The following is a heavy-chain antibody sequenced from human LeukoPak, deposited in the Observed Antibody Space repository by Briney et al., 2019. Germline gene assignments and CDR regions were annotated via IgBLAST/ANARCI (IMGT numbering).Heavy chain of an antibody. CDR3: ARGFPRVATRQLDY. Sequence: SETLSLTCAVYGGSFSGYYWSWIRPPPGKGLEWIGEINHSGSTNYDPSLKSRVTISVDTSKKQFSLKLCSLTAADTAVYYCARGFPRVATRQLDYWGQGTLVTVSS. J-gene: IGHJ4*02. CDR2: INHSGST. CDR1: GGSFSGYY. V-gene: IGHV4-34*01. D-gene: IGHD5-12*01.